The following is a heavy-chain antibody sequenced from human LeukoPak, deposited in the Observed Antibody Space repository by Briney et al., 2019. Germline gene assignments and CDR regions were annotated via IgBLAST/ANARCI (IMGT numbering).Heavy chain of an antibody. CDR1: GFTFSSYA. V-gene: IGHV3-23*01. CDR3: ARRVLGITFGGVIVRDAFDI. Sequence: GGSLRLSCAASGFTFSSYAMSWVRQAPGKGLEWVSAISGSGGSTYYADSVKGRFTISRDNSKNTLYLQMNSLRAEDTAVYYCARRVLGITFGGVIVRDAFDIWGQGTMVTVSS. CDR2: ISGSGGST. D-gene: IGHD3-16*02. J-gene: IGHJ3*02.